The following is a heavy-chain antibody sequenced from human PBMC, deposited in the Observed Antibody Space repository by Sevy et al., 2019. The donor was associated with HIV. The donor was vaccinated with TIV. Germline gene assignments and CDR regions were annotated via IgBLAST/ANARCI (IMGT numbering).Heavy chain of an antibody. D-gene: IGHD2-15*01. CDR3: ARAYCSGGRCYSLAY. CDR2: ISAHNGDT. Sequence: ASVKVSCKASGYTFTSYRIYWVRQAPGQGLESMGWISAHNGDTNYAQKFQGRVTMIPDTSTPTAYMDLRSLRSDDTALYYCARAYCSGGRCYSLAYWGQGTLVTVS. J-gene: IGHJ4*02. CDR1: GYTFTSYR. V-gene: IGHV1-18*01.